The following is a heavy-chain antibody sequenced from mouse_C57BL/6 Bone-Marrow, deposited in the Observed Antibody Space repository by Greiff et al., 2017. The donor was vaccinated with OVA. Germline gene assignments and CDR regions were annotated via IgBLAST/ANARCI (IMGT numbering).Heavy chain of an antibody. CDR2: IYPGSGNT. D-gene: IGHD2-1*01. J-gene: IGHJ2*01. CDR3: ARRRGNYDYFDY. V-gene: IGHV1-76*01. Sequence: VQLQQSGAELVRPGASVKLSCKASGYTFTDYYINWVKQRPGQGLEWIARIYPGSGNTYYNEKFKGKATLTAEKSSSTAYMQLSSLTSEDSAVYFCARRRGNYDYFDYWGQGTTLTVSS. CDR1: GYTFTDYY.